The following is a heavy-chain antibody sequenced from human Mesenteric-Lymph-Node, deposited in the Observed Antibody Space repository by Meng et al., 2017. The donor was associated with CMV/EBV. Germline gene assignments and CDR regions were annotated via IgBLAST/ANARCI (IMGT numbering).Heavy chain of an antibody. V-gene: IGHV3-30*02. CDR1: GFTFSTFD. CDR2: IRYDGSHK. CDR3: AKDNAVVYFDY. J-gene: IGHJ4*02. Sequence: GGSLRLSCAASGFTFSTFDMNWVRQAPGKGLEWVAFIRYDGSHKYYADSVKGRFTISRDNSKNTLYLQMNSLRADDTAVYYCAKDNAVVYFDYWGQGTLVTVSS.